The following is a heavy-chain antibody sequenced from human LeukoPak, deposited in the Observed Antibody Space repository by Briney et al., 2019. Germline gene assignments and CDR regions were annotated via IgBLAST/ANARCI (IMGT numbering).Heavy chain of an antibody. J-gene: IGHJ4*02. Sequence: EASVKVSSKASGYTFTSYGISWVRQAPGQGLEWMGWISAYNGNTNYAQKLQGRVTMTTDTSTSTAYMELRSLRSDDTAVYYCARVWSLGYYDSSGPHPRPQALDYWGQGTLVTVSS. CDR1: GYTFTSYG. D-gene: IGHD3-22*01. CDR3: ARVWSLGYYDSSGPHPRPQALDY. V-gene: IGHV1-18*01. CDR2: ISAYNGNT.